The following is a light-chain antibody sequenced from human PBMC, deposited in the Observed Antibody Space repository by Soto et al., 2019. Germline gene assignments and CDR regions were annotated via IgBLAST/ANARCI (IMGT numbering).Light chain of an antibody. CDR1: QSGFSFY. J-gene: IGKJ1*01. V-gene: IGKV3-20*01. Sequence: EIVLTQSPGTLSLSPGERATLSCRASQSGFSFYLAWFQKKPGQAPRLLIYGASSRATGIPDRFSGSGSGTDFTLTISRLEPEDFAVYYCHQYGISPWTLGQGTKVEMK. CDR3: HQYGISPWT. CDR2: GAS.